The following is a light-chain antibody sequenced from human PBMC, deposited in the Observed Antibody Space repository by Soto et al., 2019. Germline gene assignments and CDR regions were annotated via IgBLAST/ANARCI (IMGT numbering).Light chain of an antibody. CDR1: QTVLANSNNMNY. J-gene: IGKJ1*01. CDR2: WAS. Sequence: DIVMTQSPDSLAVSLGERATINCKSSQTVLANSNNMNYLAWYQQKPGQPPKLVIYWASTRESGVPERFSGSGSGTDFTLTISRLQPEDVAVYYCQQYFKSPWTFGPGIKVEIK. CDR3: QQYFKSPWT. V-gene: IGKV4-1*01.